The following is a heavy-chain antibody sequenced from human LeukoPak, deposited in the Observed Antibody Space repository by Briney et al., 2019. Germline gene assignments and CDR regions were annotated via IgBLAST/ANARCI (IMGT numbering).Heavy chain of an antibody. J-gene: IGHJ4*02. CDR1: GYSFTTYG. CDR2: IGTDNGDT. V-gene: IGHV1-18*01. Sequence: ASVKVSCKPSGYSFTTYGIGWVRQAPGQGLEWMGLIGTDNGDTNYAPNFQGRVAMTTDTSTSTAYMELRSLRSDDTAVYYCARFWSGYLPDYWGQGTLVTVSS. CDR3: ARFWSGYLPDY. D-gene: IGHD3-3*01.